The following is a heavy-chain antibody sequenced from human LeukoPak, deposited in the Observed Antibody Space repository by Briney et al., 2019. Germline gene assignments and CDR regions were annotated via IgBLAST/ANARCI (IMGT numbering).Heavy chain of an antibody. Sequence: GASVKVSCKASGGTFSSYAISWVRRAPGQGLEWMGGIIPIFGTANYAQKFQGRVTITTDESTSTAYMELSSLRSEDTAAYYCASRGANWNYDYYYYYYMDVWGKGTTVTVSS. D-gene: IGHD1-7*01. J-gene: IGHJ6*03. CDR3: ASRGANWNYDYYYYYYMDV. CDR1: GGTFSSYA. V-gene: IGHV1-69*05. CDR2: IIPIFGTA.